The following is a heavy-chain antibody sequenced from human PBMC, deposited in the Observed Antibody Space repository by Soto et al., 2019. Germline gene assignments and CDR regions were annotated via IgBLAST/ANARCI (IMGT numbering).Heavy chain of an antibody. CDR2: NDRTGNT. V-gene: IGHV4-31*03. CDR1: GGYISSSGYY. J-gene: IGHJ4*02. Sequence: SETLSLTCSVSGGYISSSGYYCNWIRQHPGKGLEWIGYNDRTGNTFYNAALKSRVSISVDTSKNQFSLKLSSVTAADTAVYYCATRDLTAGELLFAYWGQGALVTVSS. CDR3: ATRDLTAGELLFAY. D-gene: IGHD3-10*01.